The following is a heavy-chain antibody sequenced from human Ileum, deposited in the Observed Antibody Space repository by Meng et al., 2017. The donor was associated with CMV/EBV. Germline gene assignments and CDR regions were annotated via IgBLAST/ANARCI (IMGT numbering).Heavy chain of an antibody. J-gene: IGHJ4*02. CDR1: SGSISTSSYY. CDR3: ARGQLVLNY. V-gene: IGHV4-39*07. CDR2: INHSGST. D-gene: IGHD1-1*01. Sequence: QRHGSGPGHVNPSETLSLTCTVSSGSISTSSYYWGWIRQPPGKGLEWIGEINHSGSTDYNPSLKSRVTILQDTSKGQFSLKLTSVTAADTAVYYCARGQLVLNYWGQGTLVTVSS.